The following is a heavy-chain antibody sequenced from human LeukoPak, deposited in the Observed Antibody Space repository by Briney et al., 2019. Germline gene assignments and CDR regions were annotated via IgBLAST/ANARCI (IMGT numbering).Heavy chain of an antibody. Sequence: GRSLRLSCAASGFTFSSYAMHWVRQAPGKGLEWVAVISYDGSNKYYADSVKGRFTISRDNSKNTLYLQMNSLRAEDTAVYYCAREAVPSAFDIWGQGTMVTASS. V-gene: IGHV3-30-3*01. CDR3: AREAVPSAFDI. CDR1: GFTFSSYA. CDR2: ISYDGSNK. J-gene: IGHJ3*02.